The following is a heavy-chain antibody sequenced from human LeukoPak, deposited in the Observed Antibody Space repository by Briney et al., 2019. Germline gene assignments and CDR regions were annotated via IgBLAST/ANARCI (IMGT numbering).Heavy chain of an antibody. V-gene: IGHV3-30*18. D-gene: IGHD3-10*01. CDR3: AKDPLWFGELLSKASLDY. CDR2: ISYDGSNK. CDR1: GFTFSSYG. J-gene: IGHJ4*02. Sequence: GGSLRLSCAASGFTFSSYGMHWVRQAPGKGLEWVAVISYDGSNKYYADSVKGRFTISRDNSKNTLYLQMNSLRAEDTAVYYCAKDPLWFGELLSKASLDYWGQGTLVTVTS.